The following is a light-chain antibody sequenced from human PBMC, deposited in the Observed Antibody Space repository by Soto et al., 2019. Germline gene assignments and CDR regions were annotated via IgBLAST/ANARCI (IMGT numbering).Light chain of an antibody. CDR2: QVT. V-gene: IGLV2-14*01. CDR1: SXDIGGYYY. J-gene: IGLJ1*01. CDR3: TSYSSSSTFYV. Sequence: QSVLTQPASVSGSPGQSITISCTGTSXDIGGYYYVSWYQHHPGKAPKLIIYQVTNRPSGVSHRFSGSKSGNTASLTISGLQAEDEADYYCTSYSSSSTFYVFGTGTKVTLL.